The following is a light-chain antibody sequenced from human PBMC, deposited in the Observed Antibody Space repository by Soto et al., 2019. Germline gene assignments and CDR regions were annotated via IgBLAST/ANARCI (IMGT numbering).Light chain of an antibody. J-gene: IGLJ1*01. CDR1: SSNVGNYNR. CDR3: YSFTSSNTYV. CDR2: EVS. V-gene: IGLV2-18*02. Sequence: QSVLTQPPSVSGSPGQSVTISCTGSSSNVGNYNRVSWYQQPPGTAPKVMIYEVSNRPSGVPDRFSGSKSGNTASLTISGLQPEDEADYYCYSFTSSNTYVFGTGTKATVL.